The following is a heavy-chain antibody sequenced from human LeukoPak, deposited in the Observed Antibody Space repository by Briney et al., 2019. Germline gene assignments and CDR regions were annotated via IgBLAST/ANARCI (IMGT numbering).Heavy chain of an antibody. V-gene: IGHV3-74*01. D-gene: IGHD3/OR15-3a*01. CDR3: AGGASTWTGY. Sequence: GGSLRLSCAASGFTLSSYWMHWVRQAPGKGLVWVSRIINDGSSTSHADSVKGRFTISRDNAKNTLYLQMNSLRAEDTAVYYCAGGASTWTGYWGQGTLVTVSS. J-gene: IGHJ4*02. CDR1: GFTLSSYW. CDR2: IINDGSST.